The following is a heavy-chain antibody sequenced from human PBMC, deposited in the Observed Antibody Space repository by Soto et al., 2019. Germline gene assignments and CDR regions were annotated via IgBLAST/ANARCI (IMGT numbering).Heavy chain of an antibody. D-gene: IGHD6-13*01. Sequence: GGSLRLSCAASGFTFSGSAMHWIRQTSGKGLEWVGRIRSKAKSYATAYAASVKGRFTISRDDSKNTAYLQMNSLKTEDTAVYYFTREPVDSSSWYWGDYWGQGTLVTVSS. CDR3: TREPVDSSSWYWGDY. CDR2: IRSKAKSYAT. CDR1: GFTFSGSA. J-gene: IGHJ4*02. V-gene: IGHV3-73*01.